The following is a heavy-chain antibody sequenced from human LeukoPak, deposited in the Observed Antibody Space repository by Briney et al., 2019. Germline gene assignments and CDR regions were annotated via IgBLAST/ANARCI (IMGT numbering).Heavy chain of an antibody. V-gene: IGHV1-8*01. CDR3: ARGLNWNGGNMDV. Sequence: GASVKVSCKASGYTFTGYDINWVRQATGQGLEWMGWMNPNSGNTGYAQKFQNRVIMTRNTSISTVSMELSSLRSDDTAVYYCARGLNWNGGNMDVWGKGTTVTVSS. CDR2: MNPNSGNT. D-gene: IGHD1-1*01. CDR1: GYTFTGYD. J-gene: IGHJ6*03.